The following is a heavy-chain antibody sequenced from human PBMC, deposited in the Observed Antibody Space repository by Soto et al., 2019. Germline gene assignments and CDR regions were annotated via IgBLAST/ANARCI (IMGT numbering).Heavy chain of an antibody. J-gene: IGHJ6*02. CDR3: ARGVSITIISAPYGRDV. CDR1: GGSISSGGYY. Sequence: QVQLQESGPGLVKPSQTLSLTCTVSGGSISSGGYYWSWIRQHPGKGLEWIGYIDYSGSTYHNPSLQSRVTLAVDTSKNQLALKLSSVTAAYTAVYYCARGVSITIISAPYGRDVWGQGTTVTVS. D-gene: IGHD3-9*01. V-gene: IGHV4-31*03. CDR2: IDYSGST.